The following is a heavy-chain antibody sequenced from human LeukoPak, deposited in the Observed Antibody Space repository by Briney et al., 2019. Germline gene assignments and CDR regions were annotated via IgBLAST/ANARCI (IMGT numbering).Heavy chain of an antibody. CDR3: ARETMVRGVIIGGGFDY. D-gene: IGHD3-10*01. Sequence: ASVKVSCKASGGTFSSYAISWVRQAPGQGLEWMGRIIPILGIANYAQKFQGRVTITADKSTSTAYVELSSLRSEDTAVYYCARETMVRGVIIGGGFDYWGQGTLVTVSS. CDR1: GGTFSSYA. CDR2: IIPILGIA. V-gene: IGHV1-69*04. J-gene: IGHJ4*02.